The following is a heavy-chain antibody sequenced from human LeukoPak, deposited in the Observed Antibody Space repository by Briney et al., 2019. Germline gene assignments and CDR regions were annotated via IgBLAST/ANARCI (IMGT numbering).Heavy chain of an antibody. Sequence: GGSLRLSCAASGLAFSSYSMNWVRQAPGKGLEWVSYISSSSSTIYYADSVKGGFTITSDNAKNSLYLQINSPTAEDTAVYYCARDGGIAAAEAFDIWGQGTMVTVSS. CDR3: ARDGGIAAAEAFDI. V-gene: IGHV3-48*04. CDR2: ISSSSSTI. CDR1: GLAFSSYS. D-gene: IGHD6-13*01. J-gene: IGHJ3*02.